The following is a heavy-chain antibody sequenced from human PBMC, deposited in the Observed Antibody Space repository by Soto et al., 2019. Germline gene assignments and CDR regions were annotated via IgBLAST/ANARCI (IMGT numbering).Heavy chain of an antibody. CDR2: IYHSGST. V-gene: IGHV4-4*02. CDR1: GGSISSSNW. J-gene: IGHJ3*02. D-gene: IGHD2-8*02. CDR3: ARVLVGNAFDI. Sequence: SETLSLTCAVSGGSISSSNWWSWVRQPPGKGQEWIGEIYHSGSTNYNPSLKSRVTISVDKSKNQFSLKLSPVTAAATAVYYCARVLVGNAFDIWGQGTMVTVSS.